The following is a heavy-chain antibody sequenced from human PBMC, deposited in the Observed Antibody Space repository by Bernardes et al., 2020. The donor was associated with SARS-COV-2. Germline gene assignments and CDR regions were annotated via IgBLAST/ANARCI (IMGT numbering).Heavy chain of an antibody. CDR3: ARDTEYGANLGC. D-gene: IGHD4-17*01. J-gene: IGHJ4*02. Sequence: GGSLRLSCAASGFTFSSNNMNWVRQAPGKGLEWVAYISNSTSSIYYADSVKGRFTISRDNAKNSVYLQMNSLRDEDTAVYYCARDTEYGANLGCWGQGTLVTVSS. CDR2: ISNSTSSI. V-gene: IGHV3-48*02. CDR1: GFTFSSNN.